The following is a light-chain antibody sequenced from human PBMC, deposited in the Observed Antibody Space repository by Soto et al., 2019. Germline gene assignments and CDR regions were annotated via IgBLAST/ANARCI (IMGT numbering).Light chain of an antibody. CDR2: AAT. J-gene: IGKJ1*01. CDR1: QPIGTS. CDR3: QQGYNTFWT. V-gene: IGKV1-39*01. Sequence: DIQMTQSPSSLSAFVGDSVTVTCRASQPIGTSLHWYQQRAGTAPKVLISAATKLQSGVPSRFSGRGSGTDFTLTISNLQHEDSATYFCQQGYNTFWTFGRGTKVDIK.